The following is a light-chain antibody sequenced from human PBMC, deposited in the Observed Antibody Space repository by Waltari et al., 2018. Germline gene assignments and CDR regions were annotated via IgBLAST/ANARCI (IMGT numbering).Light chain of an antibody. CDR1: QSVLYSPNSKNY. CDR2: WAS. J-gene: IGKJ2*01. CDR3: QQYYDVPYT. Sequence: DFVMTQSPEFLAVSLGERATINCKSSQSVLYSPNSKNYLAWYQQKPGQPPKLLIYWASTRESGVPDRFSGSGSGTDFTLTVNGLQAEDVAIYYCQQYYDVPYTFGQGTRLEIK. V-gene: IGKV4-1*01.